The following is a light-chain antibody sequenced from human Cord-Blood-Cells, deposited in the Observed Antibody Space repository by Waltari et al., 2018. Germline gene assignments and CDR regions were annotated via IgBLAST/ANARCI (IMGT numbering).Light chain of an antibody. CDR2: DAS. CDR3: QQYNSYWT. Sequence: DIQMPQSPSTLSASVGDRVTIPCRASQSISSWLAWYQQKPGKAPKPLIYDASSLERGVPSRFSGSGSGTEFTLTISSLQPDDFATYYCQQYNSYWTFGQGTKVEIK. V-gene: IGKV1-5*01. CDR1: QSISSW. J-gene: IGKJ1*01.